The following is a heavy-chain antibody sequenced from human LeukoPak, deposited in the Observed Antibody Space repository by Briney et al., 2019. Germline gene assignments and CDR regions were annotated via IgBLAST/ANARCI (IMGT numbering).Heavy chain of an antibody. D-gene: IGHD4-17*01. Sequence: GGSLRLSCAASGFTFSTFAMIWVRQPPGKGLEWVSSIFPSGGEIHYADSVKGRFTISRVNSKNTLYLQMNSLRVEDTAVYYCAKEETTVRTPGLDYWGQGILVTVSS. CDR3: AKEETTVRTPGLDY. CDR1: GFTFSTFA. J-gene: IGHJ4*02. V-gene: IGHV3-23*01. CDR2: IFPSGGEI.